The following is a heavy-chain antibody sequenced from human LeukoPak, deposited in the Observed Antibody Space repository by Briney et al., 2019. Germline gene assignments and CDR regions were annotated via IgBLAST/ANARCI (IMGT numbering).Heavy chain of an antibody. CDR1: GYSFTSYW. CDR2: INPSGGST. Sequence: GESLKISCKGSGYSFTSYWIGWVRQAPGQGLEWMGIINPSGGSTSYAQKFQGRVTMTRDMSTSTVYMELSSLRSEDTAVYYCARDLDDYYDSSGYSPPRAPLFDYWGQGTLVTVSS. J-gene: IGHJ4*02. V-gene: IGHV1-46*01. CDR3: ARDLDDYYDSSGYSPPRAPLFDY. D-gene: IGHD3-22*01.